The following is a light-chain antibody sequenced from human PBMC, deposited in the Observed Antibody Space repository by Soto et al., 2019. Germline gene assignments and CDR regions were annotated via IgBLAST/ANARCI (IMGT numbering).Light chain of an antibody. CDR1: QSINLY. V-gene: IGKV1-39*01. J-gene: IGKJ2*01. CDR2: GAS. Sequence: IQMTQSQSSLSASVGDSVTVTCRTSQSINLYLNWYQQKPGKAPTLLIYGASSLQSGVPSRFTGGGSRTDFTLTISSLQPEDFATYYCQQSYRSPYTFGQGTKLEIK. CDR3: QQSYRSPYT.